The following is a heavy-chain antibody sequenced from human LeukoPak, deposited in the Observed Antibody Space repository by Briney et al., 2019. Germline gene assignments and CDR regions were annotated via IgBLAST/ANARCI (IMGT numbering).Heavy chain of an antibody. CDR3: ARVRGSQPFIDY. Sequence: TPSETLSLTCTVSGGSLSSYYWNWIRQPPGKGLEWIGYVFHTGSTNYNPSLKSRVTISVDTSKNQFSLKLSSVTAADTAVYYCARVRGSQPFIDYWGQGTLVTVSS. J-gene: IGHJ4*02. D-gene: IGHD1-26*01. CDR2: VFHTGST. V-gene: IGHV4-59*01. CDR1: GGSLSSYY.